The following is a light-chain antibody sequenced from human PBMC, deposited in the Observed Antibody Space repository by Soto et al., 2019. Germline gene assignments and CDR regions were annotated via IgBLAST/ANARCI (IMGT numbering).Light chain of an antibody. CDR3: QQYNNWPPLT. Sequence: EIVMTQSPATLSVSPGERATLSCRASQRVSRNFAWYQQKPGQAPRLLIYGASTRATGIPARFSGSGSGTDFTLTISSLQSEDFAVYFCQQYNNWPPLTFGQGTNVDIK. J-gene: IGKJ1*01. V-gene: IGKV3-15*01. CDR2: GAS. CDR1: QRVSRN.